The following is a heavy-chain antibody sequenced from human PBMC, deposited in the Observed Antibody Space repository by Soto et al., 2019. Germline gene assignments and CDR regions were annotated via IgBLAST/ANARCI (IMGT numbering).Heavy chain of an antibody. CDR2: IYYSGST. J-gene: IGHJ4*02. Sequence: PSETLSLTCTVSGGSISSYYWSWIRQPPGKGPEWIGYIYYSGSTNYNPSLKSRVTISVDTSKNQFSLKLSSVTAADTAVYYCARVLGYGDLHIDYWGQGTLVTVSS. CDR1: GGSISSYY. V-gene: IGHV4-59*01. D-gene: IGHD4-17*01. CDR3: ARVLGYGDLHIDY.